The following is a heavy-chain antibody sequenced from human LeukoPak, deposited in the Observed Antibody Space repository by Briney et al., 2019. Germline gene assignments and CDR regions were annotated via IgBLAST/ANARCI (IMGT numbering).Heavy chain of an antibody. CDR3: ASSLGGGTYFSSWGPSY. V-gene: IGHV4-59*08. D-gene: IGHD3-16*01. CDR2: RHYRGTT. CDR1: GASISSYY. Sequence: PSETLSLTCTVSGASISSYYWSWIRQPPGKGLEWIASRHYRGTTNYNPSLESRVTISVDTSKNQFSLKLSSVTAADTAVYYCASSLGGGTYFSSWGPSYWGQGTLVTVSS. J-gene: IGHJ4*02.